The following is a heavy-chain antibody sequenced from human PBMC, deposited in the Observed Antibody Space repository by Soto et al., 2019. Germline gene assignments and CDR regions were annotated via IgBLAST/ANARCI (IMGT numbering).Heavy chain of an antibody. J-gene: IGHJ6*02. Sequence: QVQLVQSGAEVKKPGSSVTVSCKASGGTFSSYAISWVRQAPGQGLEWMGGIIPIFGTANYAQKFQGRVRITADESTSTAYMELCSLRAEDTAVYYGARDTEYSGDDMGFDDDYYGMDVWGQGTTVTVSS. CDR3: ARDTEYSGDDMGFDDDYYGMDV. V-gene: IGHV1-69*01. CDR1: GGTFSSYA. D-gene: IGHD5-12*01. CDR2: IIPIFGTA.